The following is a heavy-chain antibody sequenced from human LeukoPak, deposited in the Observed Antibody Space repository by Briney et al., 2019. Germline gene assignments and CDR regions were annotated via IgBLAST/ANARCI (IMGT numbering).Heavy chain of an antibody. Sequence: GGTLSLSCAASGFTFSNYWMHWVRQVPGKGLVWVSLINGDGSTTNYADFVKGRFTISRDNAKNTLSVQGSSLRAEATAVYYCAAGNYYVSRGYYTFGYWGQGTLVTVSS. CDR2: INGDGSTT. J-gene: IGHJ1*01. V-gene: IGHV3-74*01. CDR1: GFTFSNYW. D-gene: IGHD3-22*01. CDR3: AAGNYYVSRGYYTFGY.